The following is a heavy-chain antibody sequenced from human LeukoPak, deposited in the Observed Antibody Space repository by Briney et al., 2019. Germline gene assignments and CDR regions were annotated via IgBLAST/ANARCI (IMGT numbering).Heavy chain of an antibody. CDR1: GYSFTSYW. V-gene: IGHV5-51*01. D-gene: IGHD3-10*01. J-gene: IGHJ5*02. Sequence: GESLKISCKGSGYSFTSYWIGWVRQMPGKGLEWMGIIYPGDSDTRYSPSFQGQVTISADKSISTAYLQWSSLKASDTAMYYCARQSITMVRGVNDNWFDPWGQGTLVTVSS. CDR2: IYPGDSDT. CDR3: ARQSITMVRGVNDNWFDP.